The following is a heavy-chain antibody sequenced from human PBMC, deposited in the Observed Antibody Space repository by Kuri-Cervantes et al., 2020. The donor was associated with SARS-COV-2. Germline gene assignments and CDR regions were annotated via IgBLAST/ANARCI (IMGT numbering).Heavy chain of an antibody. V-gene: IGHV3-21*01. CDR3: ARDRPGDFWSGLYYYYYGMDV. J-gene: IGHJ6*02. CDR2: ISSSSSYI. D-gene: IGHD3-3*01. CDR1: GFTFSSHS. Sequence: GESLKISCAASGFTFSSHSMNWVRQAPGKGLEWVSSISSSSSYIYYADSVKGRFTISRDNAKNSLYLQMNSLRAEDTAVCYCARDRPGDFWSGLYYYYYGMDVWGQGTTVTVSS.